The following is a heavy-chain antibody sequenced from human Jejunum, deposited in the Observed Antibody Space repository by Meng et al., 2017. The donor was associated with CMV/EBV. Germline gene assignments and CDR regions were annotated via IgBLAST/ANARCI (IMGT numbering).Heavy chain of an antibody. D-gene: IGHD6-19*01. J-gene: IGHJ4*02. CDR3: ARGNGWRFDY. V-gene: IGHV7-4-1*01. Sequence: QEQMVQYGSVLKKPGDSVKVSCQAAGDTFTSSSMNWVRHAPGQGLEWMGWININTGNPTYAQGFTGRFVFSLDTSVSTAYLQIDSLKADDTAVYYCARGNGWRFDYWGQGTLVTVSS. CDR2: ININTGNP. CDR1: GDTFTSSS.